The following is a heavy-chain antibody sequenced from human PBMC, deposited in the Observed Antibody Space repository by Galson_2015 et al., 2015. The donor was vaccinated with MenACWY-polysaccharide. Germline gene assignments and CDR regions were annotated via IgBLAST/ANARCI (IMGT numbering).Heavy chain of an antibody. D-gene: IGHD4-23*01. CDR2: IHTSGNT. CDR1: GGSISNYY. J-gene: IGHJ3*02. CDR3: ARGVPTVVTTGGDNAFHI. V-gene: IGHV4-4*07. Sequence: ETLSLTCTVSGGSISNYYWSWIRRPAGKGLEWIGRIHTSGNTNYNPSLQTRLTMSVDTSKNQFSLTLSSVTAADAAVYYCARGVPTVVTTGGDNAFHIWGQGTMVSVSS.